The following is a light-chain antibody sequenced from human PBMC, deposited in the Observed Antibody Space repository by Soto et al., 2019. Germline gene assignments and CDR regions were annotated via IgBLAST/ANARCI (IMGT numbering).Light chain of an antibody. V-gene: IGLV2-14*01. Sequence: QSVLTQPASVSGSPGQSITISCTGTSSDVGGYNYVSWYQQHPGKAPKLMIYEVSNRPSGVSNRFPGSKSGNTAPLTISGLQAEDEADYYCSSYTSSSPYVFGTGTNVTVL. CDR2: EVS. J-gene: IGLJ1*01. CDR1: SSDVGGYNY. CDR3: SSYTSSSPYV.